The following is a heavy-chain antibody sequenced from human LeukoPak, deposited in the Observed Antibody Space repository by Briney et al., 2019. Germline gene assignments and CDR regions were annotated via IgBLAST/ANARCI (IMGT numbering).Heavy chain of an antibody. CDR3: ARVYSGYDYNWFDP. V-gene: IGHV4-59*12. D-gene: IGHD5-12*01. J-gene: IGHJ5*02. CDR1: GGSISSYY. Sequence: SETLSLTCTVSGGSISSYYWSWIRQPPGKGLEWIGYIYHSGSTYYNPSLKSRVTISVDRSKNQFSLKLSSVTAADTAVYYCARVYSGYDYNWFDPWGQGTLVTVSS. CDR2: IYHSGST.